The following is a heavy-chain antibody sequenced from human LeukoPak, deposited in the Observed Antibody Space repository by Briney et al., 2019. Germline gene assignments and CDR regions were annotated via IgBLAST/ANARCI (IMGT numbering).Heavy chain of an antibody. CDR2: INHSGST. CDR1: GGSFSGYY. J-gene: IGHJ4*02. D-gene: IGHD4-17*01. CDR3: ARGPDYGDYLGYFDY. V-gene: IGHV4-34*01. Sequence: SETLSLTCAVYGGSFSGYYWSWIRHPPGKGLEWIGEINHSGSTNYNPSLKSRVTISVDTSKNQFSLKLSSVTAADTAVYYCARGPDYGDYLGYFDYWGQGTLVTVSS.